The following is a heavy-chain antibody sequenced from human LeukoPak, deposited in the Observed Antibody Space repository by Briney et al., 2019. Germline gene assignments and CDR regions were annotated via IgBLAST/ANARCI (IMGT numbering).Heavy chain of an antibody. CDR3: ARGGYSYGHWYFDY. CDR1: GGSISSYY. CDR2: IYYSGST. Sequence: NPSETPSLTCTVSGGSISSYYWSWIRQPPGKGLEWIGYIYYSGSTNYNPSLKSRVTISVDTSKNQFSLKLSSVTAADTAVYYCARGGYSYGHWYFDYWGQGTLVTVSS. D-gene: IGHD5-18*01. V-gene: IGHV4-59*01. J-gene: IGHJ4*02.